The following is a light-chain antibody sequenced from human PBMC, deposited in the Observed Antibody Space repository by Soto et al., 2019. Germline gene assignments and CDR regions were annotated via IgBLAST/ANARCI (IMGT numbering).Light chain of an antibody. CDR2: AAA. V-gene: IGKV1-39*01. CDR3: QQSYSTPRT. CDR1: QSIGTY. J-gene: IGKJ2*01. Sequence: DIQMTQSPSSLSASVGDRVTVTCRASQSIGTYLKWYQQQSGKAPKLLIHAAASLQSGVPSRFSATGSGTDFTLTISSLQPEDFATYYCQQSYSTPRTFGQGTKLEIK.